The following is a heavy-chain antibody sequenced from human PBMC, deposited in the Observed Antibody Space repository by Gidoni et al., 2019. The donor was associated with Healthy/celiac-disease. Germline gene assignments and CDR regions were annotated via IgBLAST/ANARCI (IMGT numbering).Heavy chain of an antibody. V-gene: IGHV5-51*01. CDR1: GYTFTSYW. CDR2: IYPGDSDT. J-gene: IGHJ4*02. Sequence: EVQLVQSGAAVHNPGESLKTSCTGSGYTFTSYWFGWVRQMPGKGLEWMGIIYPGDSDTRYSPSFQGQVTISADKSISTAYLQWSSLKAADTAMYYCARSSSSWYFDYWGQGTLVTVSS. CDR3: ARSSSSWYFDY. D-gene: IGHD6-13*01.